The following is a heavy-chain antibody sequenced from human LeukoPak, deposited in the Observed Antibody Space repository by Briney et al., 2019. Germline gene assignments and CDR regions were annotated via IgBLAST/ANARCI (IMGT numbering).Heavy chain of an antibody. CDR2: ISYDGTKT. J-gene: IGHJ4*02. Sequence: GGSLRLSCEVSGFNFNAYGIHWVRHTPGKGLEWVALISYDGTKTWYTGSVKGRFTISRDNSKNTLYLQMNSLRAEDTAVYYCAKPGGSYHFDYWGQGTLVTVSS. CDR3: AKPGGSYHFDY. CDR1: GFNFNAYG. V-gene: IGHV3-30*18. D-gene: IGHD1-26*01.